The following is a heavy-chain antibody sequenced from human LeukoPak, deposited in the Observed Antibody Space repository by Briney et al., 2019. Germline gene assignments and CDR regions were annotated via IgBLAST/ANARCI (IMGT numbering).Heavy chain of an antibody. V-gene: IGHV4-39*07. CDR1: GGSISSSSYY. Sequence: SETLSLTCTVSGGSISSSSYYWGRIRQPPGEGLEWIGSIYYSGSTYYNPTLKSRVTISVDTSKNQFSLKLSSLTAADTAVYYCAAMATIPNAHAFDIWGQGTMVTVSS. J-gene: IGHJ3*02. CDR3: AAMATIPNAHAFDI. D-gene: IGHD5-24*01. CDR2: IYYSGST.